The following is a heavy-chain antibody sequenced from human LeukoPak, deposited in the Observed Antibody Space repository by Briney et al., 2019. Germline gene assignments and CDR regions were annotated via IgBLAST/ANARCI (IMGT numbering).Heavy chain of an antibody. CDR1: GYTFTDYY. J-gene: IGHJ6*03. V-gene: IGHV1-69-2*01. Sequence: ASVKVSCKVSGYTFTDYYMHWVQQAPGIGLEWMGLVDPEDGETIYAERFQGRVTITADTSTDAAYMELSSLRSEDTAVYYCATLRFLEWFSYYYYMDVWGKGTTVTVSS. D-gene: IGHD3-3*01. CDR2: VDPEDGET. CDR3: ATLRFLEWFSYYYYMDV.